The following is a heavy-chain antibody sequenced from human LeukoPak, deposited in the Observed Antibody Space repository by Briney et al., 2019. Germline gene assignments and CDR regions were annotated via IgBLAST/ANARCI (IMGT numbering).Heavy chain of an antibody. V-gene: IGHV3-21*01. CDR1: GFTFSNYG. CDR3: VRDRGSYRPIDY. Sequence: PGGSLRLSCAASGFTFSNYGMHWVRQAPGKGLEWVSSISSSGTYIYYRDSVKGRFTISRDNAENSLYLEMNSLRVEDTAIYYCVRDRGSYRPIDYWGQGTLVTVSS. D-gene: IGHD1-26*01. CDR2: ISSSGTYI. J-gene: IGHJ4*02.